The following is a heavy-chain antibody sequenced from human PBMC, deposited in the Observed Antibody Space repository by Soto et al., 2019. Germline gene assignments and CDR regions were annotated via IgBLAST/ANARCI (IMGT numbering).Heavy chain of an antibody. V-gene: IGHV1-69*08. J-gene: IGHJ4*02. CDR3: ARERSIESTSRAEFDY. Sequence: QVQLVQSGAEVKKPGSSVKVSCKASGGTFSSYTISWVRQAPGQGLEWMGRIIPILGIANYAQKFQGRVTITADKSTSTAYMELSSLRSEDTAVYYCARERSIESTSRAEFDYWGQGTLVTVSS. D-gene: IGHD2-2*01. CDR1: GGTFSSYT. CDR2: IIPILGIA.